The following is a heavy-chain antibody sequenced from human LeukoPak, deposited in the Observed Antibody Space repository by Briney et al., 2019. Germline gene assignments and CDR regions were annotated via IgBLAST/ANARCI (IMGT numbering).Heavy chain of an antibody. CDR2: ISGSGGST. D-gene: IGHD4-17*01. Sequence: GGSLRLSCAASGFTFSSYAMSWVRQAPGKWLEWVSAISGSGGSTYYADSVKGRFTISRDNSKNTLYLQMNSLRAEDTAVYYCAKDRKGNDYGDHDAFDIWGQGTMVTVSS. CDR3: AKDRKGNDYGDHDAFDI. J-gene: IGHJ3*02. V-gene: IGHV3-23*01. CDR1: GFTFSSYA.